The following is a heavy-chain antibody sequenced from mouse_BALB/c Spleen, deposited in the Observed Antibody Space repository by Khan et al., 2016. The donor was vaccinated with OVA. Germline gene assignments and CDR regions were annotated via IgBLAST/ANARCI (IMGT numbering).Heavy chain of an antibody. J-gene: IGHJ4*01. V-gene: IGHV1-9*01. D-gene: IGHD3-1*01. CDR3: AGAARAYYYTMDS. Sequence: QVQLQQPGAELLKPGASVKLSCKASGYTFSTYWIECVKQRPGHGLEWIGEILPRSGSTNYNEKFKGKATITADTSSNTAYMQFSSLTSEDSAVYYGAGAARAYYYTMDSWGQGTAVTASS. CDR1: GYTFSTYW. CDR2: ILPRSGST.